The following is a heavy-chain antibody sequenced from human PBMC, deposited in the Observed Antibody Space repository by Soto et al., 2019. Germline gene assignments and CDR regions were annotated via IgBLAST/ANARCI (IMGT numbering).Heavy chain of an antibody. CDR3: ARYYYGSGSYYQSNWFDP. CDR2: IYYSGST. Sequence: SYTLFLTCTVSGRSIRSISYYWGWVHQPPGKGLEWIGSIYYSGSTYYNPSLKSRVTISVDTSKNQFSLKLSSVTAADTAVYYFARYYYGSGSYYQSNWFDPWGQGTLVTVPQ. CDR1: GRSIRSISYY. D-gene: IGHD3-10*01. J-gene: IGHJ5*02. V-gene: IGHV4-39*01.